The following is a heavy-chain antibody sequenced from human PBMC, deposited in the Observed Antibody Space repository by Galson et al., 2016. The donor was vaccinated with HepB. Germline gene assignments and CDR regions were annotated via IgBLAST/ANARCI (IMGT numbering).Heavy chain of an antibody. D-gene: IGHD2-8*01. CDR1: GFTFSTYG. J-gene: IGHJ6*02. CDR2: ISDSSTHI. Sequence: SLRLSCAASGFTFSTYGMNWVRQAPGKGLEWVSYISDSSTHIYYIDSVRGRFTISRDNAKNSVYLQMNSLRDEDTAVYYCAIDTAVYARSSGMDVWGRGTTVTVSS. V-gene: IGHV3-48*02. CDR3: AIDTAVYARSSGMDV.